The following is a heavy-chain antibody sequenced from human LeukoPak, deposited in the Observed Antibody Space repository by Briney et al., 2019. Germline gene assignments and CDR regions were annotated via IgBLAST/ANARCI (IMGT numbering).Heavy chain of an antibody. CDR3: SRDGLWFGELLLENWFDP. CDR1: GYTFTGYY. Sequence: GASVKVSCKASGYTFTGYYMHWVRQAPGQGLEWMGWINPNSGGTNYAQKFQGRVTMTRDTSISTAYMELSRLRSDDTAVYYCSRDGLWFGELLLENWFDPWGQGTLVTVSS. V-gene: IGHV1-2*02. D-gene: IGHD3-10*01. CDR2: INPNSGGT. J-gene: IGHJ5*02.